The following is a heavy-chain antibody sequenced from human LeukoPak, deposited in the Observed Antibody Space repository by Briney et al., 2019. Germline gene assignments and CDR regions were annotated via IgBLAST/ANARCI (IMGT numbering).Heavy chain of an antibody. CDR3: ARYYGGRYDY. D-gene: IGHD4-23*01. Sequence: PGGSLRLSCAASGFTFSTYWMGWVRQAPGKGLEWVASIKQDGSEKYSVDSVKGRFTISRDNAKNSLCLQMNSLRAEDTAMYYCARYYGGRYDYWGQGTLVTVSS. CDR2: IKQDGSEK. J-gene: IGHJ4*02. V-gene: IGHV3-7*01. CDR1: GFTFSTYW.